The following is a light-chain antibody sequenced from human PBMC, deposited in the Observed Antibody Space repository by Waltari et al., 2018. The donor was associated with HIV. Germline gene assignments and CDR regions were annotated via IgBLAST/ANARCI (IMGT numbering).Light chain of an antibody. J-gene: IGKJ5*01. V-gene: IGKV3-20*01. CDR1: QSVRSSY. CDR2: GAS. Sequence: EIVLTQSPGPLSLSPGERATLSCRASQSVRSSYLAWYQQKPGQAPRLLIYGASSRATGIPDRFSGSGSGTDFTLTISRLEPEDFAVYYCQQYGSSPPTFGQGTRLEIK. CDR3: QQYGSSPPT.